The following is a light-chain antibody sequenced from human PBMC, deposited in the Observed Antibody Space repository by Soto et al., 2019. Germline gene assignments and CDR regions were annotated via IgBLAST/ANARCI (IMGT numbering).Light chain of an antibody. CDR1: TSNIGAGYE. Sequence: QSVLTQPPSVSGAPGQRVTISCTGSTSNIGAGYEVHWYQQLPGTAPKLLVSGHNIRPSGVPDRFSGFKSGASASLVITGLQAEDEADYYRQSYDNSLSGSGVFGGGTQLTVL. V-gene: IGLV1-40*01. CDR3: QSYDNSLSGSGV. CDR2: GHN. J-gene: IGLJ3*02.